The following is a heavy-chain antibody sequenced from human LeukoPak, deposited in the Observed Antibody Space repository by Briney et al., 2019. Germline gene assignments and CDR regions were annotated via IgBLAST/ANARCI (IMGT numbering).Heavy chain of an antibody. Sequence: GGSLRLSCAASGFTLGVYWMTWVRQAPGKGLEWVANINQDGSEKHYLDSVKDRFTISRDNPRNSLSLQMSSLRAEDTAIYYCARNSESLTHPKYWGQGTLVTVSS. CDR1: GFTLGVYW. D-gene: IGHD1-14*01. CDR3: ARNSESLTHPKY. J-gene: IGHJ4*02. V-gene: IGHV3-7*01. CDR2: INQDGSEK.